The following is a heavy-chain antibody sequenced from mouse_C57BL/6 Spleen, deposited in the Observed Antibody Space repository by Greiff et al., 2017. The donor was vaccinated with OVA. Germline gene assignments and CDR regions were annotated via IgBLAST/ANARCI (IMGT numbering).Heavy chain of an antibody. CDR2: IYPSDSET. V-gene: IGHV1-61*01. Sequence: VQLQQPGAELVRPGSSVKLSCKASGYTFTSYWMDWVKQRPGQGLEWIGNIYPSDSETHYNQKFKDKATLTVDKSSSTAYMQLSSLTSEDSAVYYCARSRTAIDYWGQGTTLTVSS. CDR3: ARSRTAIDY. CDR1: GYTFTSYW. D-gene: IGHD4-1*01. J-gene: IGHJ2*01.